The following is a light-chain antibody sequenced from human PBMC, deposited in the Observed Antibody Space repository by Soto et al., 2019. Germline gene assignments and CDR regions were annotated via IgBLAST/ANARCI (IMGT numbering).Light chain of an antibody. J-gene: IGKJ3*01. CDR1: QSVSSY. CDR2: DAS. Sequence: EIVLTQSPATLSLSPGERATLSCRASQSVSSYLAWYQQKPGQAPRLLIYDASNRATGIPARFSGSWSGTDFTLTISSLEPEDFAVYYCQQRSNWPPKLFTFGPGTKVDIK. V-gene: IGKV3-11*01. CDR3: QQRSNWPPKLFT.